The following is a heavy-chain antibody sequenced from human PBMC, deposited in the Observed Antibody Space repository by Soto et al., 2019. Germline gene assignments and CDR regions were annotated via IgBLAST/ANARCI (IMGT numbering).Heavy chain of an antibody. D-gene: IGHD6-6*01. V-gene: IGHV3-23*01. CDR1: GFTFSSYA. CDR2: VSGSGGST. CDR3: ARASKNSSSSDPLKFDP. Sequence: GGSLRLSCAASGFTFSSYAMSWVRQAPGKGLEWVSGVSGSGGSTYYADSVKGRFTISRDNSKNTLYLQMDSLRAEDMAVYYCARASKNSSSSDPLKFDPWSQGTLVTVSS. J-gene: IGHJ5*02.